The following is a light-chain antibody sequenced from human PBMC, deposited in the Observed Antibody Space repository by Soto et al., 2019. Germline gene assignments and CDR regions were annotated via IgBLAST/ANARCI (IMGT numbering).Light chain of an antibody. V-gene: IGKV1-5*03. J-gene: IGKJ3*01. Sequence: DIPMTQSPSSLSASVGDRVTITCRASQIINTWLAWYQQKPGKAPKLLIYRASNLVNGVPSRFSGSGSGTEFTLTISSLQPDDFSIYYCQHYETYSGTFGPGTKVDL. CDR2: RAS. CDR1: QIINTW. CDR3: QHYETYSGT.